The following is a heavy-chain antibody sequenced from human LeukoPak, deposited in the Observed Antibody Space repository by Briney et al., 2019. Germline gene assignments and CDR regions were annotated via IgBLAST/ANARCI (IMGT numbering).Heavy chain of an antibody. CDR1: GFTFSSYW. CDR3: XRXGLTYYDXXXXXPXXXXV. CDR2: IKQDGSEK. V-gene: IGHV3-7*01. J-gene: IGHJ6*04. D-gene: IGHD3-3*01. Sequence: PGGSLRLSCAASGFTFSSYWMSWVRQAPGKGLEWVANIKQDGSEKYYVDSVKGRLTISRDNAKNSLYLQMNSLRAEDTAVYYXXRXGLTYYDXXXXXPXXXXVXGKGTTVTVSS.